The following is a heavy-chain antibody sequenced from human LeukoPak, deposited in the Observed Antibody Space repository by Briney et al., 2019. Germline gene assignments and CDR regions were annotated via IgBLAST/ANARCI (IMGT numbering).Heavy chain of an antibody. D-gene: IGHD5-18*01. CDR3: AREMDTAMVKGALVGFA. V-gene: IGHV1-2*02. Sequence: ASVKVSCKASGYTFTGYYMHWVRQAPGQGLEWMGWINPNSGGTNYAQKFQGRVTMTRDTSISTAYMELSRLRSDDTAVYYCAREMDTAMVKGALVGFAWGKGTLVTVSS. CDR2: INPNSGGT. CDR1: GYTFTGYY. J-gene: IGHJ5*02.